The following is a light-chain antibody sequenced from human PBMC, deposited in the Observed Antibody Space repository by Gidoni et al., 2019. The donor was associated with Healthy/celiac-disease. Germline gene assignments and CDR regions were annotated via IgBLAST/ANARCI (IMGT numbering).Light chain of an antibody. J-gene: IGLJ2*01. V-gene: IGLV2-14*01. CDR1: SSDVGGYHY. CDR2: DVS. CDR3: SSYTSSSPWV. Sequence: SALSQPASVSGSPGQSITISCTGTSSDVGGYHYVSWYQQHPDKAPKLMIYDVSNRPSGVSNRFSGSKSGNTASLTISGLQAEDEADYYCSSYTSSSPWVFGGGTKLTVL.